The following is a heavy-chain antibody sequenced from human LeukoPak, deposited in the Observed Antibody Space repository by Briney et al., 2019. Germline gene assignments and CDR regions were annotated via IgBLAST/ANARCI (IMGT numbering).Heavy chain of an antibody. CDR1: GYTFTSYG. CDR2: ISAYNGNT. D-gene: IGHD2-2*03. J-gene: IGHJ3*02. CDR3: ARVDIVVVPAAWPREYVSRAFDI. Sequence: VASVKVSCKASGYTFTSYGISWVRQAPGQGLEWMGWISAYNGNTNYAQKLQVRVTMTTDTSTSTAYMELRSLRSDDTAVYYCARVDIVVVPAAWPREYVSRAFDIWGQGTMVTVSS. V-gene: IGHV1-18*01.